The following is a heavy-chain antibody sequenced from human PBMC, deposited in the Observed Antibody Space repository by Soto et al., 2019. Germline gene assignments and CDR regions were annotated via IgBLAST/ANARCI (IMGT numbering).Heavy chain of an antibody. J-gene: IGHJ4*02. CDR3: AREPYHYDSSGYYDY. V-gene: IGHV4-31*03. CDR1: GGSTTSGCYY. CDR2: IHHSGSN. Sequence: SETLSLTCTASGGSTTSGCYYWNWIRQPPGKGLEWIAYIHHSGSNYHNPSLKSRVIISVDTSKNQVSLKLSSVTAADTAVYYCAREPYHYDSSGYYDYWGQGTLVTVS. D-gene: IGHD3-22*01.